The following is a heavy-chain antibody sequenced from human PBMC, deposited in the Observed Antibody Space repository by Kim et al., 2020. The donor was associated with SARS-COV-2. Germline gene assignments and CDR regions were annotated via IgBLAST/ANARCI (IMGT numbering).Heavy chain of an antibody. CDR2: IYYSGST. CDR3: RGAAGDYYYGMDV. J-gene: IGHJ6*02. V-gene: IGHV4-31*03. D-gene: IGHD6-13*01. CDR1: GGSISSGGYY. Sequence: TLSLTCTVSGGSISSGGYYWSWIRQHPGKGLEWIGFIYYSGSTSSNPSLKSRVTISVNTSKNQFSLKLSSVTAADTAVDYCRGAAGDYYYGMDVWGQG.